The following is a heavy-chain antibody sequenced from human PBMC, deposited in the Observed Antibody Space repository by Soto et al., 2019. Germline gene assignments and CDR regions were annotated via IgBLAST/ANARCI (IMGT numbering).Heavy chain of an antibody. CDR1: GGTFSSYA. D-gene: IGHD4-4*01. CDR2: IIPIFGTA. J-gene: IGHJ4*02. CDR3: AREPKDLTTVTTVDY. Sequence: QVQLVQSGAEVKKPGSSVKVSCKASGGTFSSYAISWVRQAPGQGLEWMGGIIPIFGTANYAQKFQGRVTITADESTSTAYMELSSLRSEDTAVCYCAREPKDLTTVTTVDYWGQGTLVTVSS. V-gene: IGHV1-69*01.